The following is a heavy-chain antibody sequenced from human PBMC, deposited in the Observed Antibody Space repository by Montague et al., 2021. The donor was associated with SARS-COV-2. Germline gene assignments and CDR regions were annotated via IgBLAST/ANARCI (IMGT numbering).Heavy chain of an antibody. D-gene: IGHD3-10*01. CDR1: SGSIISSGYY. Sequence: SETLSLTCSVSSGSIISSGYYWGWIRQPPGKELEWIGNIYYSGTTXYXXXXQXRGTISVDTSKNHLSLRLSFVTAADTAVYFCARGMIRGVTTPFDYWGQGSQVTVSS. CDR2: IYYSGTT. J-gene: IGHJ4*02. CDR3: ARGMIRGVTTPFDY. V-gene: IGHV4-39*02.